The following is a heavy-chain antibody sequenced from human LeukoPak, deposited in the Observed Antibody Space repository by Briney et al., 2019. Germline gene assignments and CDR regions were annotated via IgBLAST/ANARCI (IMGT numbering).Heavy chain of an antibody. J-gene: IGHJ4*02. D-gene: IGHD3-10*01. CDR3: AKENYGSGSYFPYDY. CDR2: ISYDESNK. Sequence: PGGSLRLSCAASGFTFSSYGMHWVRQAPGKGLEWVAVISYDESNKYYVDSVKGRLTISRDNSKNTLYLQMNSLRAEDTAVYYCAKENYGSGSYFPYDYWGQGTLVTVSS. V-gene: IGHV3-30*18. CDR1: GFTFSSYG.